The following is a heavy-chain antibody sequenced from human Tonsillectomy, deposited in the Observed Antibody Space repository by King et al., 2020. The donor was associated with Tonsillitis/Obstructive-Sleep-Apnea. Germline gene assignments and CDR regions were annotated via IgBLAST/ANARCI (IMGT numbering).Heavy chain of an antibody. CDR1: GFTFSSYE. Sequence: VQLVESGGGLVQPGGSLRLSCAASGFTFSSYEMNWVRQAPGKGLEWVSYISSSGSTIYYADSVKGRFTISRDNAKNSLYLQMNSLRAEDTAVYYCARDREMATIVNWFDPWGQGTLVTVSS. D-gene: IGHD5-24*01. CDR3: ARDREMATIVNWFDP. CDR2: ISSSGSTI. V-gene: IGHV3-48*03. J-gene: IGHJ5*02.